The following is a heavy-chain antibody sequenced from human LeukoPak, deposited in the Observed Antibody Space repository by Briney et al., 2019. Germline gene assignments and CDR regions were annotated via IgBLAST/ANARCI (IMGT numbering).Heavy chain of an antibody. D-gene: IGHD3-3*01. V-gene: IGHV3-7*01. CDR2: IMQDGSEK. J-gene: IGHJ6*03. CDR3: ARRDYDFWSGHYYYYYMDV. CDR1: GFTFSSYW. Sequence: GGSLRLSCAASGFTFSSYWMSWVRQAPGKGLEWVANIMQDGSEKYYVDSVKGRFTISRDNAKNSLYLQMNSLRAEDTAVYYCARRDYDFWSGHYYYYYMDVWGKGTTVTVSS.